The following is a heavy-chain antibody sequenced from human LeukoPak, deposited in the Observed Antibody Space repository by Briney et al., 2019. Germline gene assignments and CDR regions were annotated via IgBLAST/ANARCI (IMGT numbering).Heavy chain of an antibody. D-gene: IGHD3-22*01. Sequence: PSETLSLTCTVSGGSISNSDYYWGWIRQPPGKGLECIGSIFYSGSTYYNPSLKSRVTISIDTSKNQFSLKLSSVTAADTAVYYCARCFVSSGYYCLGYFDYWGRGTLVTVSS. J-gene: IGHJ4*02. CDR2: IFYSGST. CDR3: ARCFVSSGYYCLGYFDY. V-gene: IGHV4-39*07. CDR1: GGSISNSDYY.